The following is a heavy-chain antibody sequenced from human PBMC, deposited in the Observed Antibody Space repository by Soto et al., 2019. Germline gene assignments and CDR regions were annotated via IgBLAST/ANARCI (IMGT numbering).Heavy chain of an antibody. CDR1: GGSISSGGYY. D-gene: IGHD3-10*01. CDR2: IYYTGST. Sequence: QVQLQESGPGLVKPSQTLSLTCTVSGGSISSGGYYWSWIRQPPGKGLEWIGYIYYTGSTYYNPSLKSRVTISVDTSKNQFSLNLSSVTAADTAVYYCARGGYYYGSGYAFDIWGQGTMVTVSS. V-gene: IGHV4-31*03. J-gene: IGHJ3*02. CDR3: ARGGYYYGSGYAFDI.